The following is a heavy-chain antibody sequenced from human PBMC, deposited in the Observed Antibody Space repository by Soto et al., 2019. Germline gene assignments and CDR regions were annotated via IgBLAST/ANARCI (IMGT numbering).Heavy chain of an antibody. CDR2: ISSSSSTI. J-gene: IGHJ4*02. CDR1: GFTFSSYS. Sequence: PGGSLSLSCAASGFTFSSYSMNWVRQAPGKGLEWVSYISSSSSTIYYADYVKGRFTISRDNAKNSLYLQMNSLRDEDTALYYCARDRYYYDSSGYPVGYWGQGTLVTVSS. V-gene: IGHV3-48*02. CDR3: ARDRYYYDSSGYPVGY. D-gene: IGHD3-22*01.